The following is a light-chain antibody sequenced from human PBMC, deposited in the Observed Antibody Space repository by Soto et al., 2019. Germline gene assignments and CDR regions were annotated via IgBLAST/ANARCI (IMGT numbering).Light chain of an antibody. Sequence: QSALTQPRSVSGSPVQSVTISCTGTSSDVGTYDFVSWYQQHPGKATRLMIFDVSERPTWVPDRFSGSKSGNTASLTISGLQAEDEADFYCCLYAVTFYVFGTGTKGTGL. CDR2: DVS. V-gene: IGLV2-11*01. J-gene: IGLJ1*01. CDR1: SSDVGTYDF. CDR3: CLYAVTFYV.